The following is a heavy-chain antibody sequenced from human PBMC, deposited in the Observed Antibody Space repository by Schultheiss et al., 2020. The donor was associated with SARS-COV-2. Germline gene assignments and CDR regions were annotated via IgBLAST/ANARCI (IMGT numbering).Heavy chain of an antibody. CDR2: VSYGGTNK. CDR1: GFTFDDYT. CDR3: ARDPDGYLVYHHGMDV. V-gene: IGHV3-30*04. J-gene: IGHJ6*02. Sequence: GGSLRLSCAASGFTFDDYTMHWVRQAPGKGLEWVAVVSYGGTNKYYADSVKGRFTISRDNSNNTLYLQMNSLRPEDTAVYYCARDPDGYLVYHHGMDVWGHGTTVTVSS. D-gene: IGHD5-24*01.